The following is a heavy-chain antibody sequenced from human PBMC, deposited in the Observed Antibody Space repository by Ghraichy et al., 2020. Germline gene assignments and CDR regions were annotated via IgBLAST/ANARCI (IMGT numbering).Heavy chain of an antibody. Sequence: GGSLRLSCAASGFTFSSYWMHWVRQAPGDRLVWVSRMSPDGTSTNYADSVKGRFTISRDNAKNTLYLQMSTLRAEDTAVYYCVRRHPTEGVLDSWGQGTLVTVSS. D-gene: IGHD2-8*01. V-gene: IGHV3-74*01. J-gene: IGHJ4*02. CDR3: VRRHPTEGVLDS. CDR1: GFTFSSYW. CDR2: MSPDGTST.